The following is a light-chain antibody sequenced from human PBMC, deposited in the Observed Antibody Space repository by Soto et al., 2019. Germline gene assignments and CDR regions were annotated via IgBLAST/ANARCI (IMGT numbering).Light chain of an antibody. V-gene: IGKV3-15*01. J-gene: IGKJ5*01. Sequence: EIVLTQSPGTLSLSPGETATLSCRASQSVSSSRLAWYQQKPALAPRLLIYGASTRATGIPARFSGSGSGTEFTLTISSLQSEDFAVYYCQQYNNWPPITFGQGTRLEIK. CDR2: GAS. CDR1: QSVSSSR. CDR3: QQYNNWPPIT.